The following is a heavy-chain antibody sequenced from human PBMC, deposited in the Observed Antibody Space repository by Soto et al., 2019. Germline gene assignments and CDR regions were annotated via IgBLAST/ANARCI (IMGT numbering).Heavy chain of an antibody. D-gene: IGHD3-3*01. CDR1: GFTFSSYS. Sequence: EVQLVESGGGLVKPGGSLRLSCAASGFTFSSYSMNWVRQAPGKGVEWVSSISSSSSYIYYADSVKGRFTISRDNAKNSLYLQMNSLRAEDTAVYYCARDMYYDFWSGPNWFDPWGQGTLVTVSS. J-gene: IGHJ5*02. CDR3: ARDMYYDFWSGPNWFDP. V-gene: IGHV3-21*01. CDR2: ISSSSSYI.